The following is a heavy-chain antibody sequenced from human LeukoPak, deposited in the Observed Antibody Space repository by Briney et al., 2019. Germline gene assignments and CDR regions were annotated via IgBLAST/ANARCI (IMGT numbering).Heavy chain of an antibody. D-gene: IGHD2-15*01. Sequence: SETLSLTCTVSGGSISSYYWSWIRQPPGKGLEWIGYIYYSGSTNYNPSLKSRVTISVDTSKNQFSLKLSSLTAADTAVYYCARVGSYCSGGSCYSYYFDYWGQGTLVTVSS. J-gene: IGHJ4*02. CDR3: ARVGSYCSGGSCYSYYFDY. V-gene: IGHV4-59*01. CDR1: GGSISSYY. CDR2: IYYSGST.